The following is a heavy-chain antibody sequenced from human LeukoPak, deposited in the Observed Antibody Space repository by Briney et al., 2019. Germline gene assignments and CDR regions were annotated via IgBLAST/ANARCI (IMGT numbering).Heavy chain of an antibody. CDR3: ARVFDS. CDR2: VFYTGKT. Sequence: PSETLSLTCTVSGGSVSTSDYYWGWIRQSPVKGLEWIGDVFYTGKTNYNPSLRGRATISIDTSNNQFSLKLTYLTAADTAVYYCARVFDSWGQGTLVTVSS. J-gene: IGHJ4*02. V-gene: IGHV4-39*07. CDR1: GGSVSTSDYY.